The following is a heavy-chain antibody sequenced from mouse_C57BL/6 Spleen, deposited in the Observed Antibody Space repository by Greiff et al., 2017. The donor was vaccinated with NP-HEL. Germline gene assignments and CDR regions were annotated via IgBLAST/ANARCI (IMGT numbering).Heavy chain of an antibody. J-gene: IGHJ2*01. CDR3: TRRRITTVKDYCDY. D-gene: IGHD1-1*01. CDR2: IDPETGGT. V-gene: IGHV1-15*01. CDR1: GYTFTDYE. Sequence: QVQLQQSGAELVRPGASVTLSCKASGYTFTDYEMHWVKQTPVHGLEWIGAIDPETGGTTSNQKFKGKAILTADKSSSTAYMELRSLTSEDSAVYYCTRRRITTVKDYCDYWGQGTTLTVSS.